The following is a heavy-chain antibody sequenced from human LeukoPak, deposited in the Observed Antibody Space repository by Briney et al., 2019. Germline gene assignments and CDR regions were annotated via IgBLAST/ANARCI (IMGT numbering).Heavy chain of an antibody. Sequence: GGSLRLSCAASGFTFSSYEMNWVRQAPGKGLEWVSYISSSGSTIYYADSVKGRFTISRDNAKNSLCLQMNSLRAEDTAVYYCATTSDSGSYLNYFDYWGQGTLVTVSS. J-gene: IGHJ4*02. CDR1: GFTFSSYE. V-gene: IGHV3-48*03. D-gene: IGHD1-26*01. CDR2: ISSSGSTI. CDR3: ATTSDSGSYLNYFDY.